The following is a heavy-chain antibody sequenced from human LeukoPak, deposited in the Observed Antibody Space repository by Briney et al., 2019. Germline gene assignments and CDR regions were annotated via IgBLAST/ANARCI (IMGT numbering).Heavy chain of an antibody. J-gene: IGHJ4*02. CDR2: ISGSGGST. D-gene: IGHD2-21*01. CDR1: GFTFSTYA. Sequence: PGGSLRLSCTASGFTFSTYAMSWVRQAPGEGLEWVSGISGSGGSTYYTDSVKGRFTISRDNAENSLYLQMNSLRGDDTALYYCAKDAYSRGDYWGQGTLVTVSS. CDR3: AKDAYSRGDY. V-gene: IGHV3-23*01.